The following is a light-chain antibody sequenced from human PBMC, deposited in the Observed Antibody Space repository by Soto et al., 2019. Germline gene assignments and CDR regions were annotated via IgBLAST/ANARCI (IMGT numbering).Light chain of an antibody. Sequence: DIQMTQSPSSLSASLGDRVTITCRASQGIGNDLGWYQQKPGKAPERLIYGASRLQSGVPSRFSGSGSGTEFTLTISGLQPEDFETYYCLQHNSYPRTFGQGTKVDIX. CDR3: LQHNSYPRT. J-gene: IGKJ1*01. CDR2: GAS. V-gene: IGKV1-17*01. CDR1: QGIGND.